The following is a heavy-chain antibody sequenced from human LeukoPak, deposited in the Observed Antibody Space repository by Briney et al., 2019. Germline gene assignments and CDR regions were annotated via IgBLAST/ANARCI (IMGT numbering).Heavy chain of an antibody. CDR1: GDSISTSSYY. Sequence: PSETLSLTCTVSGDSISTSSYYWGWIRQPPGKGLEWLGSIYYSGSTYYNPSLKSRVTISVDTSKNQFSLNLYSVTAADTAVFYCARSYYYDYRQTGYWGQGTLVTVSS. D-gene: IGHD3-22*01. J-gene: IGHJ4*02. CDR2: IYYSGST. V-gene: IGHV4-39*01. CDR3: ARSYYYDYRQTGY.